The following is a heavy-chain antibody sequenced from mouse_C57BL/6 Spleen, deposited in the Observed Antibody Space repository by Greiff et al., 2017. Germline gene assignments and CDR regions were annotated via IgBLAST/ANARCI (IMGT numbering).Heavy chain of an antibody. CDR2: SDPKSGGT. V-gene: IGHV1-72*01. Sequence: VQLQQPGAELVKPGASVKLSCKASGYTFTSYWMHWVKQRPGRGLEWIGRSDPKSGGTKYNEKFKSKATLHVDKPSSTAYMQLSSLTSEDSAVYYCASYSNYGEFAYWGQGTLVTVSA. D-gene: IGHD2-5*01. CDR3: ASYSNYGEFAY. J-gene: IGHJ3*01. CDR1: GYTFTSYW.